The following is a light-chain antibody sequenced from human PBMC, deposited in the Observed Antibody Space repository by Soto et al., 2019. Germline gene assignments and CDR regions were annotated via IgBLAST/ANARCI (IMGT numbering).Light chain of an antibody. Sequence: DIQMTQSPSTLSASVGDTVTITCRASRTINDFLSWYQQKPGKPPKLLIYGASRLQSGVPSRFSGSGSGTDFLLTISDLQAEDVASYFCQQSSSTPYTFGQATKLELK. CDR2: GAS. V-gene: IGKV1-39*01. CDR3: QQSSSTPYT. J-gene: IGKJ2*01. CDR1: RTINDF.